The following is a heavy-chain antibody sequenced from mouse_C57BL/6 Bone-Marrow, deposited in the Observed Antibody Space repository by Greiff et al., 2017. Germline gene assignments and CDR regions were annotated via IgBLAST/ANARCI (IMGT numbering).Heavy chain of an antibody. D-gene: IGHD4-1*01. CDR1: GYAFTNYL. V-gene: IGHV1-54*01. CDR3: ARAALTVFDY. CDR2: INTGSGGT. J-gene: IGHJ2*01. Sequence: VQLQQSGAELVRPGTSVNVSCTASGYAFTNYLIEWVTQRPGQGLEWIGVINTGSGGTNYNEKFKGKATLTADKSSSTAYMQLSSLTSEDSAVYFCARAALTVFDYWGQGTTLTVSS.